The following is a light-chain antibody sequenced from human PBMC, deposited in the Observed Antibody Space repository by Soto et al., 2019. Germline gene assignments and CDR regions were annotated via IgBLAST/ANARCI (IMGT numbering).Light chain of an antibody. Sequence: QSVLTQPASVSGSPGQSVTISCTGTSSDIGDYKYVSWYQQHPGKAPKLVISEVSSRPLGVSNRFSGSKSGNTASLTISGLQAEDEADYYCSSYRNTITVFGGGTKLTVL. J-gene: IGLJ3*02. CDR1: SSDIGDYKY. CDR2: EVS. CDR3: SSYRNTITV. V-gene: IGLV2-14*01.